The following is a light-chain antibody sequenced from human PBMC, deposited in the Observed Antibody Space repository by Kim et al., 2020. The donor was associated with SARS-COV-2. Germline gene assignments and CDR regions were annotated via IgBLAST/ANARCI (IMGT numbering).Light chain of an antibody. J-gene: IGLJ1*01. V-gene: IGLV3-19*01. CDR2: DKN. CDR3: NSRDSSGNHHYV. CDR1: SLRSYY. Sequence: SSELTQDPAVSVALGQTVRITCQGDSLRSYYASWYQQKPGQAPILVIYDKNNRPSGIPDRFSGSSSGNTASLTITGAQAEDEADYYCNSRDSSGNHHYVFGTGTKVTVL.